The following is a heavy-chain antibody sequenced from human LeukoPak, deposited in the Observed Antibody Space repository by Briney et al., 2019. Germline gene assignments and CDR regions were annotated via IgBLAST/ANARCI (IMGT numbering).Heavy chain of an antibody. CDR2: VNPNGGKT. D-gene: IGHD3-22*01. Sequence: ASVKVSCKASGYTFTNYDINWVRQATGQGLEWMGWVNPNGGKTGYAQKFQGRVTLTRNTSISTAYMELSSMRSEDTAVYYCARGVDSSSWYRFHYWGQGTLVTVSS. J-gene: IGHJ4*02. CDR1: GYTFTNYD. V-gene: IGHV1-8*03. CDR3: ARGVDSSSWYRFHY.